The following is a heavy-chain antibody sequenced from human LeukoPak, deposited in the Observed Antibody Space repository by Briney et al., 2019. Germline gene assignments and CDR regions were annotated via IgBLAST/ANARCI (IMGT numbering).Heavy chain of an antibody. J-gene: IGHJ4*02. V-gene: IGHV3-30*04. D-gene: IGHD2-2*01. CDR2: ISYDGSNK. CDR3: AKSSDGSTSFDQ. Sequence: GGSLRLSCAASGFTFSSYAMHWVRQAPGKGLEWVAVISYDGSNKYYADSVKGRFTISRDNSKNTLYLQINSLRAEDMALYYCAKSSDGSTSFDQWGQGTLVTVSS. CDR1: GFTFSSYA.